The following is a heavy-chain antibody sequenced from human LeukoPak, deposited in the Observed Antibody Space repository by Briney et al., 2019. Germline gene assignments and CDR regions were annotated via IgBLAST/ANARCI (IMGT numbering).Heavy chain of an antibody. J-gene: IGHJ5*02. CDR3: ARQNYYGSGSLWNWFDP. CDR2: IYYSGST. D-gene: IGHD3-10*01. Sequence: SETLSLTCTVSGGSISSYYWSWIRQPPGKGLEWIGYIYYSGSTNYNPSLKSRATISVDTSKNQFSLKLSSVTAADTAVYCCARQNYYGSGSLWNWFDPWGQGTLVTVSS. CDR1: GGSISSYY. V-gene: IGHV4-59*08.